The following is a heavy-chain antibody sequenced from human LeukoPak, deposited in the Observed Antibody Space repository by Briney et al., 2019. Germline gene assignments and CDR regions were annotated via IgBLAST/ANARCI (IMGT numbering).Heavy chain of an antibody. J-gene: IGHJ4*02. CDR1: GFTFSLYW. CDR2: INPDGSQK. CDR3: ARTARHLDY. Sequence: GGSLRLSCAASGFTFSLYWMTWVRQSPGKGLEWVADINPDGSQKYSVDSVRGRFTISRDNAKNLLYLQMNDLRLEDTAVYYCARTARHLDYWGQGTLVTVSS. D-gene: IGHD5-18*01. V-gene: IGHV3-7*01.